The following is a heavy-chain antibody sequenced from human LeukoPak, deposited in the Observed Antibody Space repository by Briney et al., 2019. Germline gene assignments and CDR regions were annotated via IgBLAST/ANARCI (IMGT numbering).Heavy chain of an antibody. D-gene: IGHD3-3*01. CDR2: ISSSSSYI. CDR3: ARDERSTIFGVVFYYMDV. CDR1: GFTFSSYS. Sequence: GGSLRLSCAASGFTFSSYSMNWVRQAPGKGLEWVLSISSSSSYIYYADSVKGRFTISRDNAKNSLYLQMNSLRAEDTAVYYCARDERSTIFGVVFYYMDVWGKGTTVTVSS. V-gene: IGHV3-21*01. J-gene: IGHJ6*03.